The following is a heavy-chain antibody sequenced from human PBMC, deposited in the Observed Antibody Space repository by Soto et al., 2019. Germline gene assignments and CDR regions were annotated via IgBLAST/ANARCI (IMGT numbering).Heavy chain of an antibody. CDR3: THCSGESCHGGYFGMDV. V-gene: IGHV3-74*01. D-gene: IGHD2-15*01. CDR2: INSDGTTT. J-gene: IGHJ6*02. CDR1: GFTFGCDW. Sequence: GGSLSLSYAGSGFTFGCDWRHWVREIRGRGLVWVSRINSDGTTTAYADSVKGRFTISSDNSKNTLYLQMSSLRAEDTAVYYCTHCSGESCHGGYFGMDVWGQGTTVTVSS.